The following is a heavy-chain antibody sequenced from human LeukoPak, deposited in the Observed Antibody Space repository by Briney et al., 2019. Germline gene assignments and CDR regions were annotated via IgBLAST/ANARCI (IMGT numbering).Heavy chain of an antibody. J-gene: IGHJ6*03. CDR2: ISGSGGST. V-gene: IGHV3-23*01. CDR3: ANIAAAGYYYYYYMDV. CDR1: GFTFSSYA. Sequence: SCKASGFTFSSYAMSWVRQAPGKGLEWVSAISGSGGSTYYADSVKGRFTISRDNSKNTLYLQMNSLRAEDTAVYYCANIAAAGYYYYYYMDVWGKGTTVTVSS. D-gene: IGHD6-6*01.